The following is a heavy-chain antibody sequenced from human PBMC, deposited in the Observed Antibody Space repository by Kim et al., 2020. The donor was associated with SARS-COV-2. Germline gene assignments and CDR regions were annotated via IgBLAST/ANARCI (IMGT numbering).Heavy chain of an antibody. D-gene: IGHD3-3*01. CDR3: AKDRKRSTVLGVVIGRDKRDNCYGLDV. J-gene: IGHJ6*02. CDR1: GFTFTTYA. Sequence: GGSLRLSCAASGFTFTTYAMSWVRQAPGKGLEWVSTLSDNGASTYYADSVKGRFTVSRDNSKSTLYLQMNSLRAEDTAIYYCAKDRKRSTVLGVVIGRDKRDNCYGLDVWGQGTTVSVSS. CDR2: LSDNGAST. V-gene: IGHV3-23*01.